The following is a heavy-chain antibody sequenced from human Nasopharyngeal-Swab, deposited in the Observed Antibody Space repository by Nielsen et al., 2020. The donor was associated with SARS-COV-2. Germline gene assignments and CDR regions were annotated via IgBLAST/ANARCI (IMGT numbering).Heavy chain of an antibody. CDR3: ARDERSYLDY. Sequence: GESLEISCAASGFTFSSYSMNWVRQAPGKGLEWVSYISSSSSTIYYADSVKGRFTISRDNAKNSLYLQMNSLRDEDTAVYYCARDERSYLDYWGQGTLVTVSS. CDR1: GFTFSSYS. J-gene: IGHJ4*02. CDR2: ISSSSSTI. V-gene: IGHV3-48*02.